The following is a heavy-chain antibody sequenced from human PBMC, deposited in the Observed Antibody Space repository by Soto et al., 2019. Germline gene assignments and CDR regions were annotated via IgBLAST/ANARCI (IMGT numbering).Heavy chain of an antibody. J-gene: IGHJ4*02. V-gene: IGHV4-30-2*01. Sequence: QLQLQESDSGLVKPSQTLSLTCAVSGGSTSSGGYSWSWLRQPPGKGLEWIGYISHSGSTYYNPSLKSRVTISVDTSKNQFSLRLSSVTAADTAVYYCARGGLLPDYWGQGTLVTVSS. CDR2: ISHSGST. CDR1: GGSTSSGGYS. CDR3: ARGGLLPDY. D-gene: IGHD6-19*01.